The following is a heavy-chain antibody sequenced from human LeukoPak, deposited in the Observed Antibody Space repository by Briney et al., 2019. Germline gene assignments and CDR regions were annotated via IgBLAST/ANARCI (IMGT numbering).Heavy chain of an antibody. CDR2: IYYSGST. CDR3: ARVSPREDLDY. J-gene: IGHJ4*02. Sequence: SETLSLTCTVSGGSISSSSYYWGWIRQPPGKGLEWIGSIYYSGSTYYNPSLKSRVTISVDTSKNQFSLKLSSVTAADTAVYYCARVSPREDLDYWGQGTLVTVSS. D-gene: IGHD1-26*01. V-gene: IGHV4-39*01. CDR1: GGSISSSSYY.